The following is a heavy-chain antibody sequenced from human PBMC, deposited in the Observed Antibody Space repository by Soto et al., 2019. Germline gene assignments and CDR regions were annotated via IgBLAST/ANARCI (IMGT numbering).Heavy chain of an antibody. V-gene: IGHV3-53*01. J-gene: IGHJ4*02. CDR1: GFTVSSSY. CDR2: IYSGGST. CDR3: ARAPLAGGPFDY. Sequence: GGSLRLSCAASGFTVSSSYMSWVRQAPGKGLEWVSVIYSGGSTYYADSVKGRFTISRDNSKKTLYLQMNSLRAEDTAVSYCARAPLAGGPFDYWGQGTLVTVYS. D-gene: IGHD2-15*01.